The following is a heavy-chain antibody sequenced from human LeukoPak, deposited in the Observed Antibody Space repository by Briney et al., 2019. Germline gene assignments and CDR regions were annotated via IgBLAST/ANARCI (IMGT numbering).Heavy chain of an antibody. CDR1: GYSFISYG. V-gene: IGHV1-18*01. CDR3: TRDDPHSSGWDPDY. J-gene: IGHJ4*02. CDR2: ISTYNGNT. Sequence: ASVKVSCKASGYSFISYGINWVRQAPGQGLEWMGWISTYNGNTHYAQKLQGRVTMTTDTSTTTAYMELRSLRSDDTAVYYCTRDDPHSSGWDPDYWGQGPLVTVS. D-gene: IGHD6-19*01.